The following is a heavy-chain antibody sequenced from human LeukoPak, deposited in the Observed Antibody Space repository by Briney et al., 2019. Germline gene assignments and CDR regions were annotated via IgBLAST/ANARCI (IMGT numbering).Heavy chain of an antibody. CDR2: INPSGGST. D-gene: IGHD3-3*01. V-gene: IGHV1-46*01. Sequence: ASVKVSCKASGYTFTGYYMHWVRQAPGQGLEWMGIINPSGGSTSYAQKFQGRVTMTRDMSTSTVYMELSSLRSEDTAVYYCARSVRFLEWLEYWGQGTLVTVSS. J-gene: IGHJ4*02. CDR1: GYTFTGYY. CDR3: ARSVRFLEWLEY.